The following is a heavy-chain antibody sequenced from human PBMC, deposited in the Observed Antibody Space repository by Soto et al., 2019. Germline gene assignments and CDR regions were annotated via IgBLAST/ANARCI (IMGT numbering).Heavy chain of an antibody. D-gene: IGHD3-10*01. CDR1: GFSFSTYP. CDR2: ISSTAGRTS. J-gene: IGHJ6*02. V-gene: IGHV3-23*01. Sequence: PGGSLRLSCEASGFSFSTYPMTWVRQAPGKGLEWVSSISSTAGRTSSYADSVKGRFAISRDFSDNTVYLQMNNLRVDDTAVYFCAKGVLSFHYGMEVWGQGTTVTVSS. CDR3: AKGVLSFHYGMEV.